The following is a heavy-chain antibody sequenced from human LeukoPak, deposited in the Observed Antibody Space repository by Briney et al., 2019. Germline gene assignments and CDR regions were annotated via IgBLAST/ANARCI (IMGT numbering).Heavy chain of an antibody. V-gene: IGHV3-23*01. J-gene: IGHJ4*02. CDR3: AKRGVVIRVILVGFHKEAYYFDS. D-gene: IGHD3-22*01. Sequence: QAGGSPRLSCAVSGITLSNYGMSWVRQAPGKGLEWVAGISDSGGRTNYADSVKGRFTISRDNPKNTLCLQMNSLRAEDTAVYFCAKRGVVIRVILVGFHKEAYYFDSWGQGALVTVSS. CDR2: ISDSGGRT. CDR1: GITLSNYG.